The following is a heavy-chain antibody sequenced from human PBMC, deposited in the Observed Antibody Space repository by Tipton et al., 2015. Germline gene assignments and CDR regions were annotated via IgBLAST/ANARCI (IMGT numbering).Heavy chain of an antibody. CDR1: GYTFTDYG. J-gene: IGHJ2*01. Sequence: QLVQSGAEVKKPGASVKVSCKASGYTFTDYGITWVRQAPGQGLEWMGWISVYNGNTNYAEKFQGGVTLTTDTSTSTAYMELRSLRSDDTAVYYCARWAAYFDLWGRGTLVTVSS. CDR3: ARWAAYFDL. V-gene: IGHV1-18*01. D-gene: IGHD2-15*01. CDR2: ISVYNGNT.